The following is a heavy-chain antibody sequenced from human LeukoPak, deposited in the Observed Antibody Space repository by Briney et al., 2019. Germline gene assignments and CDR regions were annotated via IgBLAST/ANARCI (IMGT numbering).Heavy chain of an antibody. D-gene: IGHD6-19*01. CDR3: ARDSVGYSNGFDY. Sequence: GGSLRLSCAASGFTFSDYYMSWIRQAPGRGLEWVSYISSSGSTIYYADSVKGRFTISRDNAKNSLYLQMSSLRAEDTAVYYCARDSVGYSNGFDYWGQGTLVTVSS. CDR2: ISSSGSTI. V-gene: IGHV3-11*01. J-gene: IGHJ4*02. CDR1: GFTFSDYY.